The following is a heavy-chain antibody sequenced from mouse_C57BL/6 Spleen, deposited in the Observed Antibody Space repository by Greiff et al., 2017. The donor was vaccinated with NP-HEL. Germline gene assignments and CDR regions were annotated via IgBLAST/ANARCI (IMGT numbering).Heavy chain of an antibody. D-gene: IGHD2-4*01. J-gene: IGHJ3*01. Sequence: EVQLQQSGAELVRPGASVKLSCTASGFNIKDYYMHWVKQRPEQGLEWIGRIDPEDGDTEYAPKFQGKATMTADTSSNTAYLQLSSLTSEDTAVYYCTTRVYYDYDRGAWFAYWGQGTLVTVSA. CDR1: GFNIKDYY. CDR3: TTRVYYDYDRGAWFAY. V-gene: IGHV14-1*01. CDR2: IDPEDGDT.